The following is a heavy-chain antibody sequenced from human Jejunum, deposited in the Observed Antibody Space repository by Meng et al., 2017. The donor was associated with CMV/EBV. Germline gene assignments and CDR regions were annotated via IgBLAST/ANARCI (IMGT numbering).Heavy chain of an antibody. J-gene: IGHJ4*02. Sequence: VSGGSVSSYSWSWIRQSPGKGLEWIGYLFYNGNTNYSPSLRGRATIPVGSSNNQFSLTLTSVTAADTAVYYCAKDRDSHGGSFDSWGQGTLVTVSS. CDR1: GGSVSSYS. D-gene: IGHD3-16*01. CDR2: LFYNGNT. CDR3: AKDRDSHGGSFDS. V-gene: IGHV4-59*02.